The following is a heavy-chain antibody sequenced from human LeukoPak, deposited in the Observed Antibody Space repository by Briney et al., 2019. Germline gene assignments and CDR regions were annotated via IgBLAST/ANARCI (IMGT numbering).Heavy chain of an antibody. J-gene: IGHJ3*02. Sequence: GASVKVSCKASGYTFTSYYMHWVRQAPGQGLEWMGIINPSGGSTSYAQKFQGRVTMTRDTSTSTVYMELSSLRSEDTAVYYCARANGQQLATGAFDIWGQGTMVTVSS. CDR1: GYTFTSYY. CDR2: INPSGGST. CDR3: ARANGQQLATGAFDI. D-gene: IGHD6-13*01. V-gene: IGHV1-46*01.